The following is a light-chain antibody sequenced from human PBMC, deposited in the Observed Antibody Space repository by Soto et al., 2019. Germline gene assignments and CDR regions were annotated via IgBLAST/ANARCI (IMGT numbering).Light chain of an antibody. Sequence: DVQLTQSPSSLSASVGDRVTITCRASQNINSYLNWYQQSPGTAPKFLIYAASSLQSGVPSRFSGSESGTDLPLIISGLHPEDSGFYFCHQTFNTPHTFGQGTKLEI. CDR3: HQTFNTPHT. V-gene: IGKV1-39*01. CDR2: AAS. J-gene: IGKJ2*01. CDR1: QNINSY.